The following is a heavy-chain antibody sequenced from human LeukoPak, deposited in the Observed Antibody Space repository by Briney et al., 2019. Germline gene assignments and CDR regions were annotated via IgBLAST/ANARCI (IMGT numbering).Heavy chain of an antibody. D-gene: IGHD3-10*01. V-gene: IGHV3-30*02. CDR2: IRYDGSNK. CDR3: ATLWFGELISFAFDI. J-gene: IGHJ3*02. Sequence: GGSLRLSCAASGFTFSNYWMSWVRQAPGKGLEWVAFIRYDGSNKYYADSVKGRFTISRDNSKNTLYLQMNSLRAEDTAVYYCATLWFGELISFAFDIWGQGTMVTVSS. CDR1: GFTFSNYW.